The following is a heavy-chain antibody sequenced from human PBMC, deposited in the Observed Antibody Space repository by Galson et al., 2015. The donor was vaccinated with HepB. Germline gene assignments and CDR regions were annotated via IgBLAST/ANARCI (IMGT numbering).Heavy chain of an antibody. D-gene: IGHD2-2*01. CDR2: ISSSSSYI. CDR3: ARDPSGYCSSTSGYGGHDYGDCGGFDL. CDR1: GFTFSSYS. V-gene: IGHV3-21*01. Sequence: SLRLSCAASGFTFSSYSMNWVRQAPGKGLEWVSSISSSSSYIYYADSVKGRFTISRDNAKNSLYLQMNSLRAEDTAVYYCARDPSGYCSSTSGYGGHDYGDCGGFDLWGRGTLVTVSS. J-gene: IGHJ2*01.